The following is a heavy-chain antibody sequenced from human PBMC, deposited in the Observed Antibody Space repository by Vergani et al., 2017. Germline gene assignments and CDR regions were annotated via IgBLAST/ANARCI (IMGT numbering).Heavy chain of an antibody. Sequence: EVQLVESGGGLVQPGGSLKLSCAASGFTFSGSAMHWVRQASGKGLEWVGRIRSKANSYATAYAASVKGRFTISRDDSKNPAYLQMNSLKTEDTAVYYCTRRGDYYDSSGYYYIQGLDIWGQGTMVTVSS. CDR2: IRSKANSYAT. CDR1: GFTFSGSA. V-gene: IGHV3-73*02. CDR3: TRRGDYYDSSGYYYIQGLDI. D-gene: IGHD3-22*01. J-gene: IGHJ3*02.